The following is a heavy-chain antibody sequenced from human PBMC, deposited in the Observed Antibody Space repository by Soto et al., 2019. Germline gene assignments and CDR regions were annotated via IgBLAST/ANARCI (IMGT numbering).Heavy chain of an antibody. V-gene: IGHV4-59*01. D-gene: IGHD6-19*01. CDR1: GGSISSYY. Sequence: QVQLQESGPGLVKPSETLSLTCTVSGGSISSYYWSWIRQPPGKGLEWIGYIYYSGSTNYNPSLKSLVTISVDTSKNQFSLKLSSVTAADTAVYYCARDSSGWQGDWFDPWGQGTLVTVSS. J-gene: IGHJ5*02. CDR2: IYYSGST. CDR3: ARDSSGWQGDWFDP.